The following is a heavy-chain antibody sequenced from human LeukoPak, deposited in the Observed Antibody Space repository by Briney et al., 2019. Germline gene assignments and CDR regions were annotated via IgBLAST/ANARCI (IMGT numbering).Heavy chain of an antibody. CDR2: SNPKSGGT. J-gene: IGHJ4*02. Sequence: ASVKVSCKASGCTYIDYYIHWVRQAPGQGLEWMGWSNPKSGGTNFARRFQGRVTMTRDTSITTAYMELNRLRSDDTATYYCEISTCAYDSSRPRIDFWGQGTLVTVSS. CDR3: EISTCAYDSSRPRIDF. V-gene: IGHV1-2*02. CDR1: GCTYIDYY. D-gene: IGHD3-16*01.